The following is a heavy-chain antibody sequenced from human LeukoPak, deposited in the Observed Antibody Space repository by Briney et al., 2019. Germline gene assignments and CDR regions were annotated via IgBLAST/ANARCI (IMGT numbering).Heavy chain of an antibody. CDR1: GGTFNSYA. CDR2: MNPNGGNA. V-gene: IGHV1-8*02. Sequence: ASVKVSCKASGGTFNSYAISWVRQAPGQGLEWMGWMNPNGGNAGYAQKFQGRVTMTRNTSITTAYMERSSLRSEDTAVYYCARLIGAYSSGWGSDYWGQGTLVTVSS. D-gene: IGHD5-18*01. CDR3: ARLIGAYSSGWGSDY. J-gene: IGHJ4*02.